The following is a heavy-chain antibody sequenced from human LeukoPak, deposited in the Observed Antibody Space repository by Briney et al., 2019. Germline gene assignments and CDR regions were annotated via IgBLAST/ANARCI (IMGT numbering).Heavy chain of an antibody. Sequence: SETLSLTCTVSGYSISSGYYWGWIRQPPGKGLEWIGSIYHSGSTYYNPSLKSRVTISVDTSKNQFSLKLSSVTAADTAVYYCASGGYCSSTSCFALYYYMDVWGKGTTVTVSS. CDR1: GYSISSGYY. D-gene: IGHD2-2*01. CDR3: ASGGYCSSTSCFALYYYMDV. J-gene: IGHJ6*03. V-gene: IGHV4-38-2*02. CDR2: IYHSGST.